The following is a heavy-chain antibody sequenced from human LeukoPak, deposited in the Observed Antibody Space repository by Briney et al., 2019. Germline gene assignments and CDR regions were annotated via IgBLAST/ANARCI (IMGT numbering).Heavy chain of an antibody. J-gene: IGHJ4*02. CDR1: GFTFSSYS. V-gene: IGHV3-21*01. D-gene: IGHD3-10*01. CDR2: ISSSSNYI. Sequence: GGSPRLSCAASGFTFSSYSMNWVRQAPGKGLEWVSSISSSSNYIYYADSVRGRFTISRDNAKNSLYLQMNSMRAEDTAVYYCARDQGSRVFDYWGQGTLVTVSS. CDR3: ARDQGSRVFDY.